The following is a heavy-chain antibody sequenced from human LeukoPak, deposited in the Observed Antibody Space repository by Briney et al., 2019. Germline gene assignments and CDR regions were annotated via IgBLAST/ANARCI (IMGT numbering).Heavy chain of an antibody. CDR1: GGSISSGDYY. CDR2: IYYSGTT. V-gene: IGHV4-31*03. J-gene: IGHJ5*02. Sequence: SETLCLTCTVSGGSISSGDYYWSWIRQHPEKGLEWIGYIYYSGTTFYNASLKSRVTISVDTSKNQFSLRLNSVTAADTAVYYCARAPFYDGHADWFDPWGQGTLVTVSS. CDR3: ARAPFYDGHADWFDP. D-gene: IGHD5/OR15-5a*01.